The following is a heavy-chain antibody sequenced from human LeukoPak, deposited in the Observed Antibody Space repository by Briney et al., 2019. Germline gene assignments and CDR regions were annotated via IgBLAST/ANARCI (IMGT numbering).Heavy chain of an antibody. CDR2: ISGSGGST. D-gene: IGHD3-16*01. J-gene: IGHJ4*01. Sequence: PGGSLRLSCAASGFTFSSYAMSWVRQAPGKGLEWVSAISGSGGSTYYADSVKGRFTISRDNSKNTLYLQMNSLRAEDTAVYYCAXRRDXXWGSYRXWGXXTXXXVSS. CDR3: AXRRDXXWGSYRX. V-gene: IGHV3-23*01. CDR1: GFTFSSYA.